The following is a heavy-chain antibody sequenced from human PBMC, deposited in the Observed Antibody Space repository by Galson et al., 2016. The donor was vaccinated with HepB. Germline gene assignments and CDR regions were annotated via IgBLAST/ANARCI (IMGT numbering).Heavy chain of an antibody. CDR1: GFTFNTYG. Sequence: SLRLSCADSGFTFNTYGMNWVRQAPGKGLEWVSYISSASSIKYYADSVKGRFTISRDNARHSLYLEMNSLRGEDTAMYYCESDYVPGAWGQGVLVTVSS. J-gene: IGHJ5*02. D-gene: IGHD3-10*01. CDR2: ISSASSIK. V-gene: IGHV3-48*04. CDR3: ESDYVPGA.